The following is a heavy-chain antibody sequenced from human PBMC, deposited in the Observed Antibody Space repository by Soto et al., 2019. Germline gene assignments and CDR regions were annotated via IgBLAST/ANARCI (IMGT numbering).Heavy chain of an antibody. CDR1: GYTFTSYG. CDR3: ARDQYLAAAGTNPYYYYYYGMDV. CDR2: ISAYNGNT. Sequence: ASVKVSCKASGYTFTSYGISWVRQAPGQGLEWMGWISAYNGNTNYAQKLQGRVTMTTDTSTSTAYMELRSLRSDDTAVYYCARDQYLAAAGTNPYYYYYYGMDVWGQATTVTVS. J-gene: IGHJ6*02. V-gene: IGHV1-18*01. D-gene: IGHD6-13*01.